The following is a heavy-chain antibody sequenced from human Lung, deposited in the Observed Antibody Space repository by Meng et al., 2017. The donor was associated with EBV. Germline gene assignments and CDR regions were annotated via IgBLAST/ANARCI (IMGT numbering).Heavy chain of an antibody. Sequence: QVQLVQSGAEVKKPGASVKFSCKASGYTFTGYYMHWVRQAPGQGLEWMGRINPNSGATEYAQNFQGRVTMTRDTSISTAYMELSRLRSDDTAVYYCARDSRHCTSASCYSWYFDLWGRGTLGNVSS. J-gene: IGHJ2*01. D-gene: IGHD2-2*02. CDR3: ARDSRHCTSASCYSWYFDL. V-gene: IGHV1-2*06. CDR2: INPNSGAT. CDR1: GYTFTGYY.